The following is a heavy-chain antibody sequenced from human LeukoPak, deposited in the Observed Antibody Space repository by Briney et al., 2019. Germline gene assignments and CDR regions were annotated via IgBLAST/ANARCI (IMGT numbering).Heavy chain of an antibody. V-gene: IGHV3-48*04. CDR2: ISSSSSTI. CDR3: ARSGEYQRYYFDY. Sequence: GGSLRLSCAASGFSVSNNYMSWVRQAPGKGLEWVSYISSSSSTIYYADSVKGRFTISRDNAKNSLYLQMNSLRAEDTAVYYCARSGEYQRYYFDYWGQGTLVTVSS. CDR1: GFSVSNNY. J-gene: IGHJ4*02. D-gene: IGHD2-2*01.